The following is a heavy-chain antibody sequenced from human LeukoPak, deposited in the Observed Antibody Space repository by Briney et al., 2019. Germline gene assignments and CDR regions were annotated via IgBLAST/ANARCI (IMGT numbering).Heavy chain of an antibody. CDR2: ISGSGGST. D-gene: IGHD6-19*01. CDR1: GFTFSSYA. J-gene: IGHJ4*02. CDR3: AKELDSSDLYYFDY. V-gene: IGHV3-23*01. Sequence: PGGSLRLSCAASGFTFSSYAMSWVRQAPWKGLEWVSAISGSGGSTYYADSVKDRFTISRDNSKNTLYLQMNSLRAEDTAVYYCAKELDSSDLYYFDYWGQGTLVTVSS.